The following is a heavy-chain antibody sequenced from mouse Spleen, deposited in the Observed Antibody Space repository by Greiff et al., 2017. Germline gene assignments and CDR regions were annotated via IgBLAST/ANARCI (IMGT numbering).Heavy chain of an antibody. V-gene: IGHV2-9*02. J-gene: IGHJ4*01. CDR2: IWAGGST. D-gene: IGHD2-3*01. CDR1: GFSLTSYG. Sequence: VQRVESGPGLVAPSQSLSITCTVSGFSLTSYGVHWVRQPPGKGLEWLGVIWAGGSTNYNSALMSRLSISKDNSKSQVFLKMNSLQTDDTAMYYCARGNYDGYYYAMDYWGQGTSVTVSS. CDR3: ARGNYDGYYYAMDY.